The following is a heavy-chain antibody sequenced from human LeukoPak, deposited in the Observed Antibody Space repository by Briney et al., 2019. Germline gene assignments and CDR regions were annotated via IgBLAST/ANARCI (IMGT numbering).Heavy chain of an antibody. V-gene: IGHV4-59*08. J-gene: IGHJ4*02. CDR3: ARGRKGLESSGCLDY. D-gene: IGHD3-22*01. Sequence: PSETLSLTCTVSGGSSSNYYWSWIRQPPGKGLEWIGYISYSGITNYNPSLKSRVTISVDTSSNQFSLKLSSVTAADTAVYYCARGRKGLESSGCLDYWGQGTLVTVSS. CDR2: ISYSGIT. CDR1: GGSSSNYY.